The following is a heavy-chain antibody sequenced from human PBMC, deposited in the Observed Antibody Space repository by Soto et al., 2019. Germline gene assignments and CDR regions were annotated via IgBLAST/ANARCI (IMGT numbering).Heavy chain of an antibody. J-gene: IGHJ5*02. CDR1: GFTFSSYG. CDR2: ISYDGSNK. D-gene: IGHD1-26*01. V-gene: IGHV3-30*18. CDR3: AKGIEEWELRWFDP. Sequence: PGGSLRLSCAASGFTFSSYGMHWVRQAPGKGLEWVAVISYDGSNKYYADSVKGRFTISRDNSKNTLYLQMNSLRAEDTAVYYCAKGIEEWELRWFDPWGQGTLVTVSS.